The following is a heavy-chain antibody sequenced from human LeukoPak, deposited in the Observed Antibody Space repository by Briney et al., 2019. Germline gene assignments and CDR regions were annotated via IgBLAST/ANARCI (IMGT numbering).Heavy chain of an antibody. CDR1: GYSFTNYG. CDR2: IDPRDSYT. D-gene: IGHD6-13*01. CDR3: AREAAGTINWFDP. J-gene: IGHJ5*02. Sequence: GESLKISCKGSGYSFTNYGISWVRQMPGKGLEWMGRIDPRDSYTNYNPSFQGHVTISADKSISTAYLQWSGLKASDTAIYYCAREAAGTINWFDPWGQRTLVTVSS. V-gene: IGHV5-10-1*01.